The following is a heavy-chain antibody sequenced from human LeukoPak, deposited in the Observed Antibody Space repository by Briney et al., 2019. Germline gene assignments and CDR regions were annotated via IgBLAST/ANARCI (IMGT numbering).Heavy chain of an antibody. CDR2: IYTSGST. Sequence: SETLSLTCTVSGGSISSGSYYWSWIRQPAGKGLEWIGRIYTSGSTNYNPSLKSRVTISVDTSKNQFSLKLSSVTAADTAVYYCAKDTGFQAKAAFDYWGQGTLVTVSS. CDR3: AKDTGFQAKAAFDY. CDR1: GGSISSGSYY. J-gene: IGHJ4*02. D-gene: IGHD4-11*01. V-gene: IGHV4-61*02.